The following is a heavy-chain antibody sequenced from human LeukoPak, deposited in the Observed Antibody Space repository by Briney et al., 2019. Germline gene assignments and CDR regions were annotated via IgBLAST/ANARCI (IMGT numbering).Heavy chain of an antibody. CDR3: AKDVTGYCGGDCYSPVGY. CDR1: GFTFSSYA. D-gene: IGHD2-21*02. V-gene: IGHV3-23*01. Sequence: HPGGSLRLSCAASGFTFSSYAMSWVRQAPGKGLEWVSAISGSGGSTYYADSVKGRFTISRDNSKNTLYLQMNSLRAEDTAVYYCAKDVTGYCGGDCYSPVGYWGQGTLVTVSS. J-gene: IGHJ4*02. CDR2: ISGSGGST.